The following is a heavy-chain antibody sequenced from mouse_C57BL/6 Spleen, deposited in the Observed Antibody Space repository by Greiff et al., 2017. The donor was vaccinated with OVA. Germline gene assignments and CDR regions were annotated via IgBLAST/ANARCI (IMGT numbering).Heavy chain of an antibody. J-gene: IGHJ3*01. D-gene: IGHD1-1*01. V-gene: IGHV10-1*01. CDR1: GFSFNTYA. Sequence: EVKLHESGGGLVQPKGSLKLSCAASGFSFNTYAMNWVRQAPGKGLEWVARIRSKSNNYATYYADSVKDRFTISRDDSESMLYLQMNNLKTEDTAMYYCVRHDGSSPFAYWGQGTLVTVSA. CDR2: IRSKSNNYAT. CDR3: VRHDGSSPFAY.